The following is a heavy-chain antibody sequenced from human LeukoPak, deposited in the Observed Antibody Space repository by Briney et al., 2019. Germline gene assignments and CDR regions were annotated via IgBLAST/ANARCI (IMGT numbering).Heavy chain of an antibody. CDR2: MWDDESNK. J-gene: IGHJ4*02. CDR3: ARGRGGTYPPGIY. Sequence: PGRSQRLSRAASGLTFRSHGMHWVHQAPAKGLAWVAVMWDDESNKYYADSVKGRLTISRDNSQNILYLQMNNLGAEDTAVYYCARGRGGTYPPGIYWGEGTLVSVPT. CDR1: GLTFRSHG. D-gene: IGHD1-26*01. V-gene: IGHV3-33*01.